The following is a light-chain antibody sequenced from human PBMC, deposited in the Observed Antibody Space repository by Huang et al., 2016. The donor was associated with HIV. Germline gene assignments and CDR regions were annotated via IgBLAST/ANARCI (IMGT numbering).Light chain of an antibody. CDR3: QQYTTYFPT. J-gene: IGKJ2*01. Sequence: DIQMTPSPSTLSASVGDRVTITCRASLSISSWLAWYQQKPGKAPKLLLYKASSLESGVPSRFSGSGSGTEFTLTISSLQPDDFATYYCQQYTTYFPTFGQGTKLEIK. CDR2: KAS. CDR1: LSISSW. V-gene: IGKV1-5*03.